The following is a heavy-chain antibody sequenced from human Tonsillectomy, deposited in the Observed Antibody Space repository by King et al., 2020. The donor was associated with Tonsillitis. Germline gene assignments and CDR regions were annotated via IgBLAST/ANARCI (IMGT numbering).Heavy chain of an antibody. CDR2: IYHSGST. Sequence: VQLQESGPGLVKPSETLSLTCTVSGYSISSGYYWGWIRQPPGKGLEWIGSIYHSGSTYYNPSLKSRVTISVDTSKNQFSLKLSSVTAADTAVYYCARIQRSGSCSGGSCLRNGTKDYYYGMDVWGQGTTVTVSS. CDR3: ARIQRSGSCSGGSCLRNGTKDYYYGMDV. CDR1: GYSISSGYY. V-gene: IGHV4-38-2*02. D-gene: IGHD2-15*01. J-gene: IGHJ6*02.